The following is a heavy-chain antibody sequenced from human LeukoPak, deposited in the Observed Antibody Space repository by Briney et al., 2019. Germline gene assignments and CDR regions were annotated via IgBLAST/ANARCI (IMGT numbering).Heavy chain of an antibody. CDR1: GFTFSSYA. D-gene: IGHD3-16*01. V-gene: IGHV3-23*01. CDR2: ISGSGGST. CDR3: AKSFYDYVWGSYPSDS. Sequence: GGSLRLSCAASGFTFSSYAMSWVRQAPGKGLEWVSAISGSGGSTDYADSVKGRFTISRDNSKNTLYLQMNSLRAEDTAVYYCAKSFYDYVWGSYPSDSWGQGTLVIVSS. J-gene: IGHJ4*02.